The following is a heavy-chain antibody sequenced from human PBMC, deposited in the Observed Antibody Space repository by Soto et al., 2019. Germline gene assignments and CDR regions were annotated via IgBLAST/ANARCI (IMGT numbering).Heavy chain of an antibody. CDR2: IKSKTDGGTT. J-gene: IGHJ4*02. CDR3: TTEFERLGELFPVPFDY. CDR1: GFTFSNAW. Sequence: PGGSLRLSCAASGFTFSNAWMSWVRQAPGKGLEWVGRIKSKTDGGTTDYAAPVKGRFTISRDDSKNTLYLQMNSLRTEDTAVYYCTTEFERLGELFPVPFDYWGQGTLVTV. D-gene: IGHD3-10*01. V-gene: IGHV3-15*01.